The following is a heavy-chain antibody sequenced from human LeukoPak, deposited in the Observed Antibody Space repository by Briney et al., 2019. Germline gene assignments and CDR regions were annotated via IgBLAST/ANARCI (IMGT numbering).Heavy chain of an antibody. CDR1: GFTVSSNY. D-gene: IGHD2-2*01. V-gene: IGHV3-53*01. CDR2: IYSGGST. J-gene: IGHJ5*02. Sequence: GGSLRLSCAASGFTVSSNYMSWVRQAPGKGLEWVSVIYSGGSTYYADSVKGRFTTSRDNSKNTLYLQMNSLRAEDTAVYYCAKLPREYCSSASCPNWFDTWGQGTLVIVSS. CDR3: AKLPREYCSSASCPNWFDT.